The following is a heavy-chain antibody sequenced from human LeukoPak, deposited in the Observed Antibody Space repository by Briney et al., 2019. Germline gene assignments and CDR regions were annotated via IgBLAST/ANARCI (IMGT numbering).Heavy chain of an antibody. V-gene: IGHV3-30*02. CDR3: AKDCQFRGGGDCLDY. J-gene: IGHJ4*02. CDR1: GFTFSRYG. CDR2: IQYDGGDK. D-gene: IGHD2-21*01. Sequence: GGSLRLSCTTSGFTFSRYGMHWVRQAPGKGLECVTFIQYDGGDKYYADSVKGRFTISRDDSKKTVYLHMNSLRTGDSAVYYCAKDCQFRGGGDCLDYWGQGTLVTVSS.